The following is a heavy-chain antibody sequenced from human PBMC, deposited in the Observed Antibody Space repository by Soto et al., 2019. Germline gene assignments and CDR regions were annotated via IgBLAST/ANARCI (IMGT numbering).Heavy chain of an antibody. CDR1: GFTFSSYG. Sequence: GGPLRLSCAASGFTFSSYGMSWVRQAPGKGLEWVSAISGSGGSTYYADSVKGRFTISRDNSKNTLYLQMNSLRAEDTAVYYCATGRYYYDSSGPYDYWGQGTLVTVSS. D-gene: IGHD3-22*01. CDR2: ISGSGGST. V-gene: IGHV3-23*01. J-gene: IGHJ4*02. CDR3: ATGRYYYDSSGPYDY.